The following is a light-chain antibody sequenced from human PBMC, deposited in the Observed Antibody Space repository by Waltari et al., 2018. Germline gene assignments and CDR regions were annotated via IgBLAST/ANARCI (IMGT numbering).Light chain of an antibody. J-gene: IGLJ3*02. V-gene: IGLV1-51*01. Sequence: QSVLTQPPSVSAAPGQKVTISCSGGSSNIGNNYVSWYQQLPGTAPKLLIYDNNKRPSGIPDRCSASKSGTSATLGSTGLQTGDEADYYCGTWDSSLSAGVFGGGTKLTVL. CDR3: GTWDSSLSAGV. CDR1: SSNIGNNY. CDR2: DNN.